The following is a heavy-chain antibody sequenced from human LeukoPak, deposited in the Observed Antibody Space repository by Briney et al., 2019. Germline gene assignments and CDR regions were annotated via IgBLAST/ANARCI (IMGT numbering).Heavy chain of an antibody. D-gene: IGHD1-26*01. J-gene: IGHJ4*02. CDR3: ARDSRLEYDGTYHFDS. CDR1: GFTFNTNT. Sequence: GGSLRLSCAASGFTFNTNTMNWVRQAPGKGLEWVSSISGDSNYIDYADSLQGRFTISRDNAKNSLYLHMNSLRVDDTAVYYCARDSRLEYDGTYHFDSWGQGTLVTVSS. V-gene: IGHV3-21*01. CDR2: ISGDSNYI.